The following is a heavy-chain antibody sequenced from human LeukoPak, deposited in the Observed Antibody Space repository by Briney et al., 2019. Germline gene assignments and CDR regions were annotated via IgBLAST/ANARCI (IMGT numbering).Heavy chain of an antibody. CDR1: GFTFSSYG. Sequence: PGGSLRLSCAASGFTFSSYGMHWVRQAPGKGLEWVAVISYDGSSKDYADSVKGRFTLSRDNSKNTLYLQMNSLTVEDTAVYYCAKAADQYYYSYFYYMDVWGQGTTVTVSS. V-gene: IGHV3-30*18. J-gene: IGHJ6*03. CDR3: AKAADQYYYSYFYYMDV. D-gene: IGHD2/OR15-2a*01. CDR2: ISYDGSSK.